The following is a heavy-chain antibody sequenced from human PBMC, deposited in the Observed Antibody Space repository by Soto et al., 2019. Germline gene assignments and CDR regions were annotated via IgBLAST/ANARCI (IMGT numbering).Heavy chain of an antibody. CDR3: ARGSWDDVSGHYYMDV. CDR2: TYYKSKWFN. J-gene: IGHJ6*03. Sequence: QVQLHLSGPGLMKPSQTLSLTCAISGDSVSSNSAGWNWVRQTPSRGLEWLGRTYYKSKWFNNYAVSVKSRITINPDTSQNQFSLQLDSVTPEDTAVYYCARGSWDDVSGHYYMDVWGKGTTVTVSS. CDR1: GDSVSSNSAG. D-gene: IGHD5-12*01. V-gene: IGHV6-1*01.